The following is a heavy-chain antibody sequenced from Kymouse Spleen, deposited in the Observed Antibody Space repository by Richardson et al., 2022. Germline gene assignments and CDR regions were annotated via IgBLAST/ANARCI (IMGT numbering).Heavy chain of an antibody. CDR1: GFTFSDYY. D-gene: IGHD2-2*02. J-gene: IGHJ5*02. CDR3: ARDDCSSTSCYEGNWFDP. CDR2: ISSSGSTI. V-gene: IGHV3-11*01. Sequence: QVQLVESGGGLVKPGGSLRLSCAASGFTFSDYYMSWIRQAPGKGLEWVSYISSSGSTIYYADSVKGRFTISRDNAKNSLYLQMNSLRAEDTAVYYCARDDCSSTSCYEGNWFDPWGQGTLVTVSS.